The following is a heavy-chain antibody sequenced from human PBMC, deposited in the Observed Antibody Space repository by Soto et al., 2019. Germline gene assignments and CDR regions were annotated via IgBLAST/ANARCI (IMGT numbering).Heavy chain of an antibody. D-gene: IGHD2-15*01. Sequence: QVQLVESGGGLVKPEGSLRLSCAASGFTFSDYYMIWIRQAPGKGLEWVSYISSSGNIIYHADSVKGRFTISRDNAKNSLFLQMNSLRAEDTAVYYCARGKSIFYGMDVWGQGTTVTVSS. V-gene: IGHV3-11*01. CDR3: ARGKSIFYGMDV. CDR2: ISSSGNII. CDR1: GFTFSDYY. J-gene: IGHJ6*02.